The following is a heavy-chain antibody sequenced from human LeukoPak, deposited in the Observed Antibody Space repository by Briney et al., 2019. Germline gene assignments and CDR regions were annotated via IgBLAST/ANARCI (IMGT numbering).Heavy chain of an antibody. V-gene: IGHV3-23*01. J-gene: IGHJ4*02. CDR1: GFTFSSYA. D-gene: IGHD3-10*01. CDR3: AKDVGYYYGSGSSYYFDY. CDR2: ISGSGGST. Sequence: RGSLRLSCAASGFTFSSYAMSWVRQAPGKGLEWVSAISGSGGSTYYADSVKGRFTISRDNSKDTLYLQMNSLRAEDTAVYYCAKDVGYYYGSGSSYYFDYRGQGTLVTVSS.